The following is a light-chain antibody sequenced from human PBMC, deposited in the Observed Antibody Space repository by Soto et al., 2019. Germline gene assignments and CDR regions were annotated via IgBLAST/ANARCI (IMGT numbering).Light chain of an antibody. V-gene: IGLV2-8*01. J-gene: IGLJ2*01. CDR2: EVS. Sequence: QSALTQPPSASGSPGQSVTISCTGTSSDVGGNNYVSWYQQHPGKAPKLMIYEVSKRPSGVPDRFSGSKSGNTASLTVSGLQAEDEADYFCSSYAGSNNLLFGGGTKLTVL. CDR1: SSDVGGNNY. CDR3: SSYAGSNNLL.